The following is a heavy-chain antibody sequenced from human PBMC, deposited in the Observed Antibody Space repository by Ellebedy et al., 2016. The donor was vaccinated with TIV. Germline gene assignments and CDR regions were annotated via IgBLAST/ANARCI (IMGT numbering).Heavy chain of an antibody. D-gene: IGHD5-18*01. V-gene: IGHV3-48*02. CDR1: GFTFTMYT. Sequence: GESLKISCAASGFTFTMYTMNWVRQAPGKGLEWISYTTGSKTIYYADSVKGRFTISRDNAKNSLYLQMNSLRDEDTAVYYCARWIQWYFDLWGRGTLVTVSS. CDR2: TTGSKTI. CDR3: ARWIQWYFDL. J-gene: IGHJ2*01.